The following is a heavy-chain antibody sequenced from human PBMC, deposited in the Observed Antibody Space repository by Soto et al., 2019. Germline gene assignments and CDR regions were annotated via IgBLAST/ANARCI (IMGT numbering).Heavy chain of an antibody. D-gene: IGHD3-9*01. J-gene: IGHJ6*03. Sequence: PGGSLRLSCAASGFTFSSYSMNWVRQAPGKGLEWVSYISSSSSTIYYADSVKGRFTISRDNAKNSLYLQMNSLRAEDTAVYYCARDHDILTGYWDYYYYYYMDVWGKGTTVTVSS. CDR1: GFTFSSYS. CDR2: ISSSSSTI. V-gene: IGHV3-48*01. CDR3: ARDHDILTGYWDYYYYYYMDV.